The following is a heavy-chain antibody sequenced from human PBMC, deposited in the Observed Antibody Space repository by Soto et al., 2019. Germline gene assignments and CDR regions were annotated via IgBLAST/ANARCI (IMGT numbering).Heavy chain of an antibody. CDR2: ISGSGGST. V-gene: IGHV3-23*01. Sequence: GGSLRLSCAASGFTFSSYAMSWVRQAPGKGLEWVSAISGSGGSTYYADSVKGRLTISRDNAKNSLYLQMNSLRAEDTALYYCAKDMGYSGYDPFDYWGQGTLVTVSS. J-gene: IGHJ4*02. D-gene: IGHD5-12*01. CDR3: AKDMGYSGYDPFDY. CDR1: GFTFSSYA.